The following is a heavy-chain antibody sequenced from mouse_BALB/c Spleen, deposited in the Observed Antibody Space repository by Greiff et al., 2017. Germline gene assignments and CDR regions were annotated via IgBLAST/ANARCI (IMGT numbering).Heavy chain of an antibody. CDR3: TRRGYYGYGYFDV. CDR1: GYTFTSYY. CDR2: INPSNGGT. J-gene: IGHJ1*01. Sequence: QVQLKQSGAELVKPGASVKLSCKASGYTFTSYYMYWVKQRPGQGLEWIGEINPSNGGTNFNEKFKSKATLTVDKSSSTAYMQLSSLTSEDSAVYYCTRRGYYGYGYFDVWGAGTTVTVSS. V-gene: IGHV1S81*02. D-gene: IGHD1-1*01.